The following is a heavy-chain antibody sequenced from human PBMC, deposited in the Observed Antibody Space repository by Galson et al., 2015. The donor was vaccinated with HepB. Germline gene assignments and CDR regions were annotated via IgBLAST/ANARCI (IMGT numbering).Heavy chain of an antibody. CDR3: AKDLGYYDSSGYYGGYWYFDL. CDR2: ISGSGGST. CDR1: GFTFSSYA. D-gene: IGHD3-22*01. Sequence: SLRLSCAASGFTFSSYAMSWVRQAPGKGLEWVSAISGSGGSTYYADSVKGRFTISRDNSKNTLYLQMNSLRAEDTAVYYCAKDLGYYDSSGYYGGYWYFDLWGRGTLVTVSS. J-gene: IGHJ2*01. V-gene: IGHV3-23*01.